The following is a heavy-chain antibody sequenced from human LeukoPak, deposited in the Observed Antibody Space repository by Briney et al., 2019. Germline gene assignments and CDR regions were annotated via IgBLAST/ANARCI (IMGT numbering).Heavy chain of an antibody. Sequence: ASVKVSCKASGYTFTSYSINWVRQAPGQGLEWMGWISAYNGNTKYAQKLQGRVTMTRDTSISTAYMELSGLRSDDTAMYYCAREGGIAAADLNWFDPWGQGTLVTVSS. CDR1: GYTFTSYS. CDR2: ISAYNGNT. D-gene: IGHD6-13*01. V-gene: IGHV1-18*01. J-gene: IGHJ5*02. CDR3: AREGGIAAADLNWFDP.